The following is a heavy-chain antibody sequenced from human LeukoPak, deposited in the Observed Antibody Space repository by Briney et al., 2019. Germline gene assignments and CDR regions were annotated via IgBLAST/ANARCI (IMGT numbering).Heavy chain of an antibody. CDR3: ARPPMVRGVTTPFDC. J-gene: IGHJ4*02. V-gene: IGHV1-2*02. CDR1: GYTFTGDY. Sequence: ASVKVSCKASGYTFTGDYMHWVRQAPGQGLEWMGWINPNSGGTNYAQKFQGRVTMTRDTSISTAYMELSRLRSDDTAVYYCARPPMVRGVTTPFDCWGQGTLVTVSS. D-gene: IGHD3-10*01. CDR2: INPNSGGT.